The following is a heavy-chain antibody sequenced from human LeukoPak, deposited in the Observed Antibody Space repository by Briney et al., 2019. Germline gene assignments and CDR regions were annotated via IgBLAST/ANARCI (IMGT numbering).Heavy chain of an antibody. V-gene: IGHV1-69*05. Sequence: ASVKVSCKASGGTFGYTAISWVRQAPGQGLEWMGGIIPLFGTTNYAQKFQGRVTITKNDSTTTAYMELSSLRSDDTAMYYCARAAYNDFWSEYNYFGPWGQGSLVTVSS. D-gene: IGHD3-3*01. CDR3: ARAAYNDFWSEYNYFGP. CDR2: IIPLFGTT. CDR1: GGTFGYTA. J-gene: IGHJ5*02.